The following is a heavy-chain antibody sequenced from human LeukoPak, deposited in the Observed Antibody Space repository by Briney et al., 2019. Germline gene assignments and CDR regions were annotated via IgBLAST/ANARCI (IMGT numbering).Heavy chain of an antibody. CDR1: GGSISSYY. Sequence: SETLSLTCTVSGGSISSYYWSWIRQPPGKGLEWIGYIYYSGSINYNPSLKSRVTISVDTSKNQFSLKLSSVTAADTAVYYCASGGAKIDYWGQGTLVTVSS. J-gene: IGHJ4*02. CDR2: IYYSGSI. V-gene: IGHV4-59*01. D-gene: IGHD3-10*01. CDR3: ASGGAKIDY.